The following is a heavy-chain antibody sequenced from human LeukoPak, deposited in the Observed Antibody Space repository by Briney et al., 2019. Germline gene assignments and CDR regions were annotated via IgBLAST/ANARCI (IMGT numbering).Heavy chain of an antibody. CDR3: ARASITRVAFDI. CDR1: GGSISSYY. Sequence: SETLSLTCTVSGGSISSYYWSWIRQPPGKGLEWIGSIYYSGSTYYNPSLKSRVTMSVDTSKNQFSLKLGSVTAADTAVYYCARASITRVAFDIWGQGTMVTVSS. CDR2: IYYSGST. V-gene: IGHV4-39*07. D-gene: IGHD3-10*01. J-gene: IGHJ3*02.